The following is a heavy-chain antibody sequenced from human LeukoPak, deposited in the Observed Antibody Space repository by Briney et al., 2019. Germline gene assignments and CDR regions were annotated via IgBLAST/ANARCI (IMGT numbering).Heavy chain of an antibody. V-gene: IGHV4-38-2*02. D-gene: IGHD3-10*01. CDR2: INHSGST. J-gene: IGHJ4*02. CDR1: GYSISSGYY. Sequence: SETLSLTCTVSGYSISSGYYWSWIRQPPGKGLEWIGEINHSGSTNYNPSLKSRVTISVDTSKNQFSLKLSSVTAADTAVYYCARGRGRRTWFGELTHYFDYWGQGTLVTVSS. CDR3: ARGRGRRTWFGELTHYFDY.